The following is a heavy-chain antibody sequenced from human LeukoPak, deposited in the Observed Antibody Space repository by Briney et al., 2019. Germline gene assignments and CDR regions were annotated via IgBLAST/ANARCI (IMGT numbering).Heavy chain of an antibody. D-gene: IGHD6-19*01. Sequence: GGSLRLSCVASGFTFSNHAMTWVRQAPGRGLEWVSAITGSGPTTFYADSVKGRFTISRDNAKNSLYLQMNSLRAEDTALYYCARDLGIAVAGPFFDYWGQGTLVTVSS. CDR3: ARDLGIAVAGPFFDY. J-gene: IGHJ4*02. V-gene: IGHV3-23*01. CDR2: ITGSGPTT. CDR1: GFTFSNHA.